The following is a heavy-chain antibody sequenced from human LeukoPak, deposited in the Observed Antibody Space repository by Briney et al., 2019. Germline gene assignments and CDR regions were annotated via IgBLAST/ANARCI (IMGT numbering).Heavy chain of an antibody. V-gene: IGHV1-69*04. Sequence: GASEKVSCKASGGTFSSYAISWVRQAPGQGLEWMGRIIPILGIANYAQKFQGRVTITADKSTSTAYMELSSLRSEDTAVYYCASAGTLGYCSGGSCPNWFDPWGQGTLVTVSS. CDR2: IIPILGIA. CDR1: GGTFSSYA. D-gene: IGHD2-15*01. J-gene: IGHJ5*02. CDR3: ASAGTLGYCSGGSCPNWFDP.